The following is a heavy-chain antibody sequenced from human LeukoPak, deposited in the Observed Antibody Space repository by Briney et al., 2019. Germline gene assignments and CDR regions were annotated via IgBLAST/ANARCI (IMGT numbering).Heavy chain of an antibody. CDR2: FSSDGSST. CDR3: VKTLKYYGSGRGLFDS. D-gene: IGHD3-10*01. CDR1: GFTFSSSA. V-gene: IGHV3-64D*06. J-gene: IGHJ4*02. Sequence: GETLRLSCSPPGFTFSSSAMSWVRQAPGQGLEYVSAFSSDGSSTFYADSVKGRFTISRDNSKNMLYLQMSSLRADDTAVYYCVKTLKYYGSGRGLFDSWGQGILVTVSS.